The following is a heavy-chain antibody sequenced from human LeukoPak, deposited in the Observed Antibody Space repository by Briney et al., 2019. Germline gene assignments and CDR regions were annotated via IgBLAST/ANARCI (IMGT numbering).Heavy chain of an antibody. CDR3: ARDQPQYSSSWYEDTTDAFDI. V-gene: IGHV3-7*01. CDR1: GFTFSSYW. Sequence: GGSLRLSCAASGFTFSSYWMSWVRQAPGKGLEWVANIKQDGSEKYYVDSVKGRFTISRDNAKNSLYLQMNSLRAEDTAVYYCARDQPQYSSSWYEDTTDAFDIWGQGTMVTVSS. CDR2: IKQDGSEK. J-gene: IGHJ3*02. D-gene: IGHD6-13*01.